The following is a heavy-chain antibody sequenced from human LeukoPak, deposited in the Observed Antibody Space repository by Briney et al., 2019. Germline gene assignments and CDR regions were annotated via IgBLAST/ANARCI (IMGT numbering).Heavy chain of an antibody. CDR1: GGTFSSYA. CDR3: AREGVWGNSYFDY. Sequence: SVKVSCRASGGTFSSYAISWVRQAPGQGLEWMGRIIPIFGIANYAQKFQGRVTITADKSTSTAYMELSSLRSEDTAVYYCAREGVWGNSYFDYWGQGTLVTVSS. D-gene: IGHD4-23*01. V-gene: IGHV1-69*04. J-gene: IGHJ4*02. CDR2: IIPIFGIA.